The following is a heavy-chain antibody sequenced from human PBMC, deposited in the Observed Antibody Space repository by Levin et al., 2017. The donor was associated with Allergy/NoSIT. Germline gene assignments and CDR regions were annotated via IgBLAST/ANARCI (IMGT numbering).Heavy chain of an antibody. J-gene: IGHJ4*02. CDR1: GFTFSSYG. D-gene: IGHD3-10*01. Sequence: GGSLRLSCAASGFTFSSYGMHWVRQAPGKGLEWVAVISYDGSNKYYADSVKGRFTISRDNSKNTLYLQMNSLRAEDTAVYYCASVYGSGSYSFTVDYWGQGTLVTVSS. CDR3: ASVYGSGSYSFTVDY. V-gene: IGHV3-30*03. CDR2: ISYDGSNK.